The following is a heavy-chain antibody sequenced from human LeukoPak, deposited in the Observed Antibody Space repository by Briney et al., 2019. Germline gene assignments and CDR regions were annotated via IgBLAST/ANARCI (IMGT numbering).Heavy chain of an antibody. V-gene: IGHV4-31*03. D-gene: IGHD2-2*03. CDR1: GGSISSGGYS. CDR2: IYYSGST. Sequence: PSQTLSLTCTVSGGSISSGGYSWSWIRQHPGKGLEWIGYIYYSGSTYYNPSLKSRVTISVDTSKNQFSLKLSSVTAADTAVYYCARVDFSLNPGSDYWGQGTLVTVSS. CDR3: ARVDFSLNPGSDY. J-gene: IGHJ4*02.